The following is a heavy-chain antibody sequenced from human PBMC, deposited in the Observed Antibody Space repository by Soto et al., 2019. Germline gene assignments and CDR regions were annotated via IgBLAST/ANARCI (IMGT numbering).Heavy chain of an antibody. CDR1: GGTFSSYA. CDR2: IIPIFGTA. CDR3: ELKSGGCSSTSCYPRTPYYYYGMDV. J-gene: IGHJ6*02. V-gene: IGHV1-69*13. D-gene: IGHD2-2*01. Sequence: VASVKVSCKASGGTFSSYAISWVRQAPGQGLEWMGGIIPIFGTANYAQKFQGRVTITADESTSTAYMELSSLRSEDTAVYYCELKSGGCSSTSCYPRTPYYYYGMDVWGQGTTVTVSS.